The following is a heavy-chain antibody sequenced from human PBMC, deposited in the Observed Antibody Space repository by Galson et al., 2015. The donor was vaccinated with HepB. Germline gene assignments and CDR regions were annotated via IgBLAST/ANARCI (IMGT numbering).Heavy chain of an antibody. Sequence: SCKVSGYTLTELSMHWVRQAPGKGLEWMGGFDPEDGETIYAQKFQGRVTMTEDTSTDTAYMELSSLRSEDTAVYYCAIRGYCTNGVCYTGRRWFDPWGQGTLVTVSS. CDR3: AIRGYCTNGVCYTGRRWFDP. CDR1: GYTLTELS. D-gene: IGHD2-8*01. J-gene: IGHJ5*02. V-gene: IGHV1-24*01. CDR2: FDPEDGET.